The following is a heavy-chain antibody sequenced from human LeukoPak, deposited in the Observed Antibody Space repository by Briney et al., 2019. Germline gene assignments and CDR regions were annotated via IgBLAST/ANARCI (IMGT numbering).Heavy chain of an antibody. CDR3: ARTGDYVWGSYRPFLGAFDI. Sequence: ASVKVSCKASGYTFTSYGISWVRQAPGQGLEWMGWISAYNGNTNYAQKLQGRVTMTTDTSTSTAYMELRSLRSDDTAVYYCARTGDYVWGSYRPFLGAFDIWGQGTMVTVSS. CDR2: ISAYNGNT. CDR1: GYTFTSYG. D-gene: IGHD3-16*02. J-gene: IGHJ3*02. V-gene: IGHV1-18*01.